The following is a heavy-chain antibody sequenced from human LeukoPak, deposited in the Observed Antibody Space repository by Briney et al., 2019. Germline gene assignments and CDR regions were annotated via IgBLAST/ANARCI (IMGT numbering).Heavy chain of an antibody. Sequence: PGGSLRLSRAASGFTFSSYGMHWVRQAPGKGLEWVAVISYDGSNKYYADSVKGRFTISRDNSKNTLYLQMNSLRAEDTAVYYCAKDGDSSGWYVPTASYYFDYWGQGTLVTVSS. CDR3: AKDGDSSGWYVPTASYYFDY. CDR1: GFTFSSYG. V-gene: IGHV3-30*18. CDR2: ISYDGSNK. J-gene: IGHJ4*02. D-gene: IGHD6-19*01.